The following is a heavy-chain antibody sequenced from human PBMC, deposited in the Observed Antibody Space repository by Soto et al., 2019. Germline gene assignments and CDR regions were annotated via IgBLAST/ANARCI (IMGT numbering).Heavy chain of an antibody. CDR3: ASVSPIAGDESHLNAMEV. CDR1: GFSVSSNY. V-gene: IGHV3-53*01. CDR2: IYSGGST. Sequence: GGSLRLSCAASGFSVSSNYMSWVRQAPGKGLEWISVIYSGGSTYYADSVKGRFTISRDNSKNTLYLQMNRLRAEDTAVYYCASVSPIAGDESHLNAMEVGAQGTTDTVSS. D-gene: IGHD2-21*01. J-gene: IGHJ6*02.